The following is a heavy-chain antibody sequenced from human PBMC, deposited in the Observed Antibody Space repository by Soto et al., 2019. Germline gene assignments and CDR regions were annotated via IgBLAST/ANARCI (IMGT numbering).Heavy chain of an antibody. CDR2: IGSSTTI. CDR3: ARAVNSGWVYWCDP. CDR1: GFTFSAYS. V-gene: IGHV3-48*01. D-gene: IGHD6-19*01. J-gene: IGHJ5*02. Sequence: GGSLRLSCAASGFTFSAYSMNWVRQAPGKGLERVSYIGSSTTIYYADSVKGRFTISRDNAKNSLYLQMNSLRAEDTAVYYCARAVNSGWVYWCDPWGQGTLVTVSS.